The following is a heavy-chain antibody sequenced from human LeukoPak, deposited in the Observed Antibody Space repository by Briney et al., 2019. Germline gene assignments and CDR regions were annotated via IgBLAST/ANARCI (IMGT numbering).Heavy chain of an antibody. Sequence: PRASVKVSCKASGYTFTGYYMHWVRQAPGQGLEWMGWISAYNGNTNYAQKLQGRVTMTTDTSTSTAYMELRSLRSDDTAVYYCAREGITIFGVVRYFDYWGQGTLVTVSS. V-gene: IGHV1-18*04. CDR2: ISAYNGNT. D-gene: IGHD3-3*01. J-gene: IGHJ4*02. CDR3: AREGITIFGVVRYFDY. CDR1: GYTFTGYY.